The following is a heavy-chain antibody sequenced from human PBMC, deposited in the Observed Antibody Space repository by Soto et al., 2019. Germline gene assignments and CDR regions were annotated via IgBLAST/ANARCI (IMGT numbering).Heavy chain of an antibody. Sequence: PSETLSLTCTVSGGSISSGGYYWSWIRQHPGKGLEWIGYIYYSGSTYYNPSLKSRVTISVDTSKNQFSLKLSSVTAADTAVYYCARGGSDGLGGYYFDYWGQGTLVTVSS. CDR2: IYYSGST. D-gene: IGHD7-27*01. J-gene: IGHJ4*02. CDR3: ARGGSDGLGGYYFDY. V-gene: IGHV4-31*03. CDR1: GGSISSGGYY.